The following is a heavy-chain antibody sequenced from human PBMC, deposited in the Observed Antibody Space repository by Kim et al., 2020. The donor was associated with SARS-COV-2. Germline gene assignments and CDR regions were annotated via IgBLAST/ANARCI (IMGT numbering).Heavy chain of an antibody. CDR2: MNPNSGNT. J-gene: IGHJ5*02. V-gene: IGHV1-8*01. CDR1: GYTFTSYD. D-gene: IGHD3-10*01. CDR3: ARVRGVTMVRGVVNWFDP. Sequence: ASVKVSCKASGYTFTSYDINWVRQATGQGLEWMGWMNPNSGNTGYAQKFQGRVTMTRNTSISTAYMELSSLRSEDTAVYYCARVRGVTMVRGVVNWFDPWGQGTLVTVSS.